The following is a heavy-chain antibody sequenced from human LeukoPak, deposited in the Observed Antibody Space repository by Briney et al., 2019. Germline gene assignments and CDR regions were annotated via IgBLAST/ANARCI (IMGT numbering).Heavy chain of an antibody. V-gene: IGHV5-51*01. D-gene: IGHD6-13*01. CDR2: IYPGDSGT. CDR1: GNSFTSNW. J-gene: IGHJ4*02. CDR3: ARREDSSSWYYFDY. Sequence: GESLQISSYVSGNSFTSNWIGWGRRLPGKSLEWMGIIYPGDSGTRYSPSFQGQVTISADKSISTAYLQWSSLKASDTAMYYCARREDSSSWYYFDYWGQGTLVTVSS.